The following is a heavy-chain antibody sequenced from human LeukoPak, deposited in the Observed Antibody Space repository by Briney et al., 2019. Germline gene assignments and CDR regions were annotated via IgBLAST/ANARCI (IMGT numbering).Heavy chain of an antibody. V-gene: IGHV1-18*01. J-gene: IGHJ4*02. CDR3: ARVGILYRSSTSCPDY. CDR2: ISAYNGNT. Sequence: ASVKVSCKASGYTFTSYGISWVRQAPGQGLEWMGWISAYNGNTNYAQKLQGRVTMTTDTSTSTAYMELRSLRSDDTAVYYCARVGILYRSSTSCPDYWGRGTLVTVSS. D-gene: IGHD2-2*01. CDR1: GYTFTSYG.